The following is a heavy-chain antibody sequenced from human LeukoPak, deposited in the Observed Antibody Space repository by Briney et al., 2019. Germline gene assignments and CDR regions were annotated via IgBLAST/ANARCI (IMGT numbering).Heavy chain of an antibody. CDR1: GYSISSGYY. CDR2: IYHSGST. CDR3: AREKSSGWYRRTNWFDP. V-gene: IGHV4-38-2*02. D-gene: IGHD6-19*01. J-gene: IGHJ5*02. Sequence: SETLSLTCTVSGYSISSGYYWGWIRQPPGKGLEWIGSIYHSGSTYYNPSLKSRVTISVDTSKNQFSLKLSSVTAADTAVYYCAREKSSGWYRRTNWFDPWGQGTLVTVSS.